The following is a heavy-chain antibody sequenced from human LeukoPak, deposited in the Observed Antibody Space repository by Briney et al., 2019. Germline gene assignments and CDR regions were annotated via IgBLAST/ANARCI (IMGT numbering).Heavy chain of an antibody. Sequence: SETLSLTCTVSGGSVNSGTYYWSWIRQPPGKGLEWIGSIYYSGSTYYNPSLKSRVTISVDTSKNQFSLKLSSVTAADTAVYYCAREESSGWSYYFDYWGQGTLVTVSS. CDR2: IYYSGST. CDR1: GGSVNSGTYY. V-gene: IGHV4-39*07. J-gene: IGHJ4*02. CDR3: AREESSGWSYYFDY. D-gene: IGHD6-19*01.